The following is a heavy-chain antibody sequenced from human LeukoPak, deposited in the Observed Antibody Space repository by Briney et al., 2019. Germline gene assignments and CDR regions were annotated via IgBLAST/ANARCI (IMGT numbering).Heavy chain of an antibody. V-gene: IGHV3-7*01. CDR3: ARSSSSWYMYYYYMDV. J-gene: IGHJ6*03. CDR1: GFIFNNYG. Sequence: GGSLRLSCAASGFIFNNYGMHWVRQAPGKGLEWVANIKQDGSEKYYVDSVKGRFTISRDNAKNSLYLQMNSLRAEDTAVYYCARSSSSWYMYYYYMDVWGKGTTVTVSS. CDR2: IKQDGSEK. D-gene: IGHD6-13*01.